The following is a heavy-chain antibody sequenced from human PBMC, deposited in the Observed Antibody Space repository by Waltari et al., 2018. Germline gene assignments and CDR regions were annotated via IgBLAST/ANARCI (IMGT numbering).Heavy chain of an antibody. CDR2: IYHSGST. Sequence: QVQLQESGPGLVKPSETLSLTCAVSGYSIRSGYYWGWIRQPPGKGLEWIGSIYHSGSTYYNPSLKSRVTISVDTSKNQFSLKLSSVTAADTAVYYCARDGIAAAGRFDPWGQGTLVTVSS. V-gene: IGHV4-38-2*02. J-gene: IGHJ5*02. CDR3: ARDGIAAAGRFDP. CDR1: GYSIRSGYY. D-gene: IGHD6-13*01.